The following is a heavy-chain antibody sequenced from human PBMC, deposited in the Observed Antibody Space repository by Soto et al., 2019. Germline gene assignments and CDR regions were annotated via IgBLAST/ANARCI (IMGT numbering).Heavy chain of an antibody. CDR2: INHSGST. CDR1: GGSFSGYY. Sequence: PSETLSLTCAVYGGSFSGYYWSWIRQPPGKGLEWIGEINHSGSTNYNPSLKSRVTISVDTSKNQFSLKLSSVTAADTAVYYCARSVVATIGLYFDYWGQGTLVTVSS. J-gene: IGHJ4*02. CDR3: ARSVVATIGLYFDY. D-gene: IGHD5-12*01. V-gene: IGHV4-34*01.